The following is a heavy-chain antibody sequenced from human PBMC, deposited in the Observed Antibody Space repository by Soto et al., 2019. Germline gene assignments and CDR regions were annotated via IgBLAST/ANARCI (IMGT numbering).Heavy chain of an antibody. V-gene: IGHV3-23*01. CDR3: AKRPERDYYYMDV. CDR1: GFTFSSYA. CDR2: ISGSGGNT. Sequence: QPGGSLRLSCVASGFTFSSYAMSWVRQAPGKGLEWVSSISGSGGNTYYADSVKGRFTISRDNSKNTLYLQMNSPRAEDTAVYYCAKRPERDYYYMDVWGKGTTVTVSS. J-gene: IGHJ6*03.